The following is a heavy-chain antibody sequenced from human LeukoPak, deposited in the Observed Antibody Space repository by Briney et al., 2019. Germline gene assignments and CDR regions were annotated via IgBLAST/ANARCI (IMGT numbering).Heavy chain of an antibody. CDR3: AGAGYCSSTSCYGQVY. V-gene: IGHV3-66*01. J-gene: IGHJ4*02. CDR1: GFTVSSNY. D-gene: IGHD2-2*01. Sequence: GGSLRLSCAASGFTVSSNYMSWVRQAPGMGLDWVSVIYSGGSTYYADSVKGRFTISRDNSKNTLYLQMNSLRAEDTAVYYCAGAGYCSSTSCYGQVYWGRGTLVTVSS. CDR2: IYSGGST.